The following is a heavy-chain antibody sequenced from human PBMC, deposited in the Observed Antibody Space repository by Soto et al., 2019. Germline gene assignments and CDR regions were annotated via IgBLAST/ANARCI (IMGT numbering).Heavy chain of an antibody. J-gene: IGHJ6*02. CDR2: IYYSGST. V-gene: IGHV4-39*01. D-gene: IGHD6-13*01. Sequence: SETLSLTCTVSGGSISSSSYYWGWIRQPPGKGLEWIGSIYYSGSTYYNPSLKSRVTISVDTSKNQFSLKLSSVTAADTAVYYCARHADSSSWYRGYYYYYGMDVWGQGTTVTVSS. CDR1: GGSISSSSYY. CDR3: ARHADSSSWYRGYYYYYGMDV.